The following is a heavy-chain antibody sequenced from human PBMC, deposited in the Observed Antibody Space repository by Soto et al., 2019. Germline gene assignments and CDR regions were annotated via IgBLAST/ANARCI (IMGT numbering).Heavy chain of an antibody. D-gene: IGHD3-22*01. V-gene: IGHV3-33*01. CDR3: ARPPQNYDSSDSDY. J-gene: IGHJ4*02. CDR2: IWYDGSNK. Sequence: LGGSLRLSCAASGFPFSSYGMHWVRQAPGKGLEWVAVIWYDGSNKYYADSVKGRFTISRDNSKNTLYLQMNSLRAEDTAVYYCARPPQNYDSSDSDYWGQGTLVTVSS. CDR1: GFPFSSYG.